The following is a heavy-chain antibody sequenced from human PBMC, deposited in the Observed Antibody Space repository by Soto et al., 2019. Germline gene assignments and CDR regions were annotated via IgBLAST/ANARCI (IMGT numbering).Heavy chain of an antibody. CDR3: ARYQGGYSGYDSRYYYYDMDV. CDR1: GGTFSSYA. Sequence: SVKVSCKASGGTFSSYAIGWVRQAPGQGLEWMGGIIPIFGTANYAQKFQGRVTITADESTSTAYMELSSLRSEDTAVYYCARYQGGYSGYDSRYYYYDMDVWGQGTTVTVSS. D-gene: IGHD5-12*01. CDR2: IIPIFGTA. J-gene: IGHJ6*02. V-gene: IGHV1-69*13.